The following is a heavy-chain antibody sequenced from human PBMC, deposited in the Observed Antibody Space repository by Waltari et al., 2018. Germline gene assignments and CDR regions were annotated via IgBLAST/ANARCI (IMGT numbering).Heavy chain of an antibody. Sequence: QVQLQQWGAGLLKPSETLSLTCAVYGGSFSGYYWSWIRQPPGKGLEWIGEINHSGSTNYNPSLKSRVTISVDTSKNQFSLKLSSVTAADTAVYYCARAPSEGWRSSGYYPHDAFDIWGQGTMVTVSS. D-gene: IGHD3-22*01. CDR3: ARAPSEGWRSSGYYPHDAFDI. V-gene: IGHV4-34*01. CDR1: GGSFSGYY. CDR2: INHSGST. J-gene: IGHJ3*02.